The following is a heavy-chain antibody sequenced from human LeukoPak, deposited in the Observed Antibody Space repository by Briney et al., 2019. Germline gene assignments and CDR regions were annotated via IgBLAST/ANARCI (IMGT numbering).Heavy chain of an antibody. CDR1: GGSFSGYY. Sequence: PPETLSLTCAVYGGSFSGYYWSWIRQPPGKGLEWIGEINHSGSTNYNPSLKSRVTISVDTSKNQFSLKLSSVTAADTAVYYCASRPYYGSGSLMDVWGKGTTVTVSS. D-gene: IGHD3-10*01. V-gene: IGHV4-34*01. CDR2: INHSGST. CDR3: ASRPYYGSGSLMDV. J-gene: IGHJ6*03.